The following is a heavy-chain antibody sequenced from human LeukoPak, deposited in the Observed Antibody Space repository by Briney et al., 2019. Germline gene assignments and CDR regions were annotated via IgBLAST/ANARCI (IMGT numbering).Heavy chain of an antibody. CDR1: GFIFSSYG. Sequence: GGSLRLSCAASGFIFSSYGMHWVRQAPGKGLEWVAVISYDGSNKYYADSVKGRFTISRDNSKNTLYLQMNSLRAEDTAVYYCAKEGGAGWYPYFDYWGQGTLVTVSS. CDR2: ISYDGSNK. CDR3: AKEGGAGWYPYFDY. D-gene: IGHD6-19*01. V-gene: IGHV3-30*18. J-gene: IGHJ4*02.